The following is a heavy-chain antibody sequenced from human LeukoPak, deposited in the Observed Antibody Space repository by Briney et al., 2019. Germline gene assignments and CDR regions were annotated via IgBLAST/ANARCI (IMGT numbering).Heavy chain of an antibody. CDR1: GFTFSSDT. V-gene: IGHV3-23*01. D-gene: IGHD3-16*01. CDR2: IRGSGDTT. J-gene: IGHJ4*02. CDR3: AKDFNLGR. Sequence: GGSLRLSCAASGFTFSSDTMSWVRQAPGKGLEWVSAIRGSGDTTSYADSVKGRFAISRDNSKNTLYLEMNSLRAEDTAVYHCAKDFNLGRWGQGTLVTVSS.